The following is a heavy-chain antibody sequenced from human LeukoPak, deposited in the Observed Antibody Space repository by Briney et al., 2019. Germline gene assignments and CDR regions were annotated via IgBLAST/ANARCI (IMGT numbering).Heavy chain of an antibody. D-gene: IGHD5-24*01. CDR2: INPSGGRT. CDR1: GYTFTTYS. Sequence: RASVKVSCKASGYTFTTYSMHWVRQAPGQGLEWMGIINPSGGRTTYAQKFQGRVTMTRDMSTSTVYMEVSSLRSDDTAVYYCARTTPDGYQTEYRGQGTLVTVSS. J-gene: IGHJ4*02. V-gene: IGHV1-46*01. CDR3: ARTTPDGYQTEY.